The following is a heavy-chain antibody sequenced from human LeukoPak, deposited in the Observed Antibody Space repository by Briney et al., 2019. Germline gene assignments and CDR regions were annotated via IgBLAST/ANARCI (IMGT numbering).Heavy chain of an antibody. CDR1: GYTFTSYA. CDR3: ARDQYPRIAVAGSTRDYYYYYMDV. CDR2: INTNTGNP. J-gene: IGHJ6*03. Sequence: EASVKVSCKASGYTFTSYAMNWVRQAPGQGLEWMGWINTNTGNPTYAQGFTGRFVFSLDTSVSTAYLQISSLKAEDTAVYYCARDQYPRIAVAGSTRDYYYYYMDVWGKGTTVTVSS. D-gene: IGHD6-19*01. V-gene: IGHV7-4-1*02.